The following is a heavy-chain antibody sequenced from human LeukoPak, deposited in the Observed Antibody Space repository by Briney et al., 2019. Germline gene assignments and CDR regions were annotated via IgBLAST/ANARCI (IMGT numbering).Heavy chain of an antibody. CDR3: AREASSGWSPPYIDY. CDR1: GYTFTSYG. D-gene: IGHD6-19*01. V-gene: IGHV1-18*01. J-gene: IGHJ4*02. CDR2: ISAYNGNT. Sequence: VASVKVSCKASGYTFTSYGISWVRQAPGQGPEWMGWISAYNGNTNYAQKLQGRVTMTTDTSTSTAYMELRSLRSDDTAVYYCAREASSGWSPPYIDYWGQGTLVTVSS.